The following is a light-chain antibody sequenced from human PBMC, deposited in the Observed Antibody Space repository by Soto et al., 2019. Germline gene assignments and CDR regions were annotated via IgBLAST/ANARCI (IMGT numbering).Light chain of an antibody. V-gene: IGKV1-5*01. CDR3: QHYNSYSRA. Sequence: DVQMTQSPSTLSASVGDRVTMTCRASEFISDWLAWYQQKPGQAPKLPIYDASTLESGVPGRFSGSGVGTHFTLTISGLQPEDFATYHCQHYNSYSRAFGQGTKVDIK. CDR1: EFISDW. CDR2: DAS. J-gene: IGKJ1*01.